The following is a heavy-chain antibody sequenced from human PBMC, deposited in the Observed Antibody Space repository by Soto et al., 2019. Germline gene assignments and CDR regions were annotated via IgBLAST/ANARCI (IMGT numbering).Heavy chain of an antibody. CDR3: VRALWRYDSRGNKEY. CDR2: VISSVGLP. Sequence: HVQLVQSGAEVQKPGSSGNVSCTTSGDTFSGYTVTWVRQAPGQGREWLGRVISSVGLPNYAQKFQDRATSTTDTYRTTGDMDLRSLRYEDTAVYYCVRALWRYDSRGNKEYWGHGPLVTVSS. CDR1: GDTFSGYT. J-gene: IGHJ4*01. D-gene: IGHD3-22*01. V-gene: IGHV1-69*02.